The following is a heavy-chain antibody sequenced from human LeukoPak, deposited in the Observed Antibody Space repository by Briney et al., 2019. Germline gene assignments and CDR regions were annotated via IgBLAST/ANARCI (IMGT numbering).Heavy chain of an antibody. CDR1: GFTFSSYS. CDR3: ARDGGGDLMPDAFDI. D-gene: IGHD2-21*02. V-gene: IGHV3-21*01. J-gene: IGHJ3*02. Sequence: GGSLRLSCAASGFTFSSYSXXXXXXXXXXXXXXXXXISSXSXYIYXAXXXXGRXXXXRDNAKNSLYLQMNSLRAEDTAVYYCARDGGGDLMPDAFDIWGQGTMVTVSS. CDR2: ISSXSXYI.